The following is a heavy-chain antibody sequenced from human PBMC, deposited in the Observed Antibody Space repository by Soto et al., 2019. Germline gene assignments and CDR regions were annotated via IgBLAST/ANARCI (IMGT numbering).Heavy chain of an antibody. Sequence: GGSLRLSCAPSGFTFSNYAMNWVRQAPGKGLEWVSTISGSGYSTYYADSVKGRFTISRDNSENTLYLQMNSLRADDTAVYYCAKGRSIDYWGQGTLVTVSS. CDR2: ISGSGYST. CDR1: GFTFSNYA. CDR3: AKGRSIDY. J-gene: IGHJ4*02. V-gene: IGHV3-23*01.